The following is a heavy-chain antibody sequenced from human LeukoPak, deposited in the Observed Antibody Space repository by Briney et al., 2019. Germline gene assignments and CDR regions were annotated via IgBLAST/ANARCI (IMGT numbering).Heavy chain of an antibody. CDR3: ARTSYSYPLDY. CDR1: GGSISSYY. Sequence: SETLSLTCTVSGGSISSYYWSWIRQPPGKGLEWIGYIHYSGSTNYNPSLKSRVTISVDTSKNQFSLKLSSVTAADTAVYYCARTSYSYPLDYWGQGTLVTVSS. D-gene: IGHD3-16*02. V-gene: IGHV4-59*01. CDR2: IHYSGST. J-gene: IGHJ4*02.